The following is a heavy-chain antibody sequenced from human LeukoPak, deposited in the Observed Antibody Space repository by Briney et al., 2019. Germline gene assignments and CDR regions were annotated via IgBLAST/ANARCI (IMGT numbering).Heavy chain of an antibody. CDR1: GGSFSGYY. D-gene: IGHD3-22*01. J-gene: IGHJ3*02. Sequence: ASETLSLTCVIYGGSFSGYYWNWIRQPPGKGLEWIGEIKHSGSTNYNPSLESRVTISVDTSKNQFSLKLSSVTAADTAVYYCARGGSSGSYDAFDIWGQGTMVTVSS. CDR2: IKHSGST. V-gene: IGHV4-34*01. CDR3: ARGGSSGSYDAFDI.